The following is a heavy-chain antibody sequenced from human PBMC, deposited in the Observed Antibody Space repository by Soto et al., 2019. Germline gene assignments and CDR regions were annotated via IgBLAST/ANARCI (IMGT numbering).Heavy chain of an antibody. D-gene: IGHD1-26*01. Sequence: EVQLLESGGGLVQPGGSLRLSCAASGFTFNTYDKSWVRQAPGTGLEWVSSIATTGETTFYADSVRGRFTISRDNPKNTLFLQINTLRADDTTIYYCVRHWDDWGHGTLVTVSS. V-gene: IGHV3-23*01. CDR3: VRHWDD. CDR2: IATTGETT. J-gene: IGHJ4*01. CDR1: GFTFNTYD.